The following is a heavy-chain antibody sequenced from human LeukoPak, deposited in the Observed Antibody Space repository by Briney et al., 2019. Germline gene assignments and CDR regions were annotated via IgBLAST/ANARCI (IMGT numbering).Heavy chain of an antibody. CDR3: ARGESGSPGYAFDI. D-gene: IGHD1-26*01. J-gene: IGHJ3*02. CDR1: GGSFSGYY. Sequence: SETLSLTCAVYGGSFSGYYWSWIRQPPGKGLEWIGELNHSGSTNYNPPLKSRVTISVDTSKNQFSLKLSSVTAADTAVYYCARGESGSPGYAFDIWGQGTMVTVSS. V-gene: IGHV4-34*01. CDR2: LNHSGST.